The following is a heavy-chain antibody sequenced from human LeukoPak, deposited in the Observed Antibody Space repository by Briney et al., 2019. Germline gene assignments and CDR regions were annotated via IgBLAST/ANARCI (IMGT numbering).Heavy chain of an antibody. D-gene: IGHD4-17*01. V-gene: IGHV3-9*01. Sequence: GGSLRLSCAGSGFIFNNYAMHWVRQPPGKGLGWVSGISWNSGSIDYADSVKGRFTISRDNSKNTLYLQMNSLRAEDTAVYYCARGPDYGDYRIDYWGQGTLVTVSS. CDR3: ARGPDYGDYRIDY. J-gene: IGHJ4*02. CDR2: ISWNSGSI. CDR1: GFIFNNYA.